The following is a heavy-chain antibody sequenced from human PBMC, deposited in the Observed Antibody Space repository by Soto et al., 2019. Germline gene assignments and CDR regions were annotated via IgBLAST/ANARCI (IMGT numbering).Heavy chain of an antibody. J-gene: IGHJ3*01. CDR1: GDSISTNY. V-gene: IGHV4-59*08. CDR2: FSYSVST. Sequence: QVLLQESGPGLVKPSETLSLTCAVSGDSISTNYWSWIRQPPGKGLEWIGCFSYSVSTKYSPSLQSRVAMSIDTSKNQFSLRLSSVTAADTALYYCARQRFSSYDALDFWGQGTMVTVSS. D-gene: IGHD3-16*01. CDR3: ARQRFSSYDALDF.